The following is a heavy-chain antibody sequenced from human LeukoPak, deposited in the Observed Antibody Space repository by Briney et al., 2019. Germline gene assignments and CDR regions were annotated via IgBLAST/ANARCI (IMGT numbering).Heavy chain of an antibody. CDR2: ISGYNGNT. CDR3: ARRTYSSSSSIFAY. D-gene: IGHD6-6*01. Sequence: ASVKVSCKASGYTFTSYGISWVRQAPGQGLEWMAWISGYNGNTNYAQKLQGRVTMTTDTSTSTAYMELRSLRSDDTAVYYCARRTYSSSSSIFAYWGQGTLVTVSS. J-gene: IGHJ4*02. V-gene: IGHV1-18*01. CDR1: GYTFTSYG.